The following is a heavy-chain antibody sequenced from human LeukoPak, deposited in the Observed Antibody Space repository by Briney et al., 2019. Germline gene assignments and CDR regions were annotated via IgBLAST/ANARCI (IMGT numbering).Heavy chain of an antibody. D-gene: IGHD3-22*01. CDR2: IYYSGST. CDR3: ARVGAYYYDSSGYYLDY. Sequence: SETLSLTCTVSGGSISSHYWSWIRQRPGKGLEWSGYIYYSGSTNYNPSLKSRVTISVDTSKNQFSLKLSSVTAADTAVYYCARVGAYYYDSSGYYLDYWGQGTLVTVSS. V-gene: IGHV4-59*11. J-gene: IGHJ4*02. CDR1: GGSISSHY.